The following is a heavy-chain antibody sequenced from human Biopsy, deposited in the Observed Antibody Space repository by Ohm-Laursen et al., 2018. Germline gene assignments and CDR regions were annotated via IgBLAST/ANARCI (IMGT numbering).Heavy chain of an antibody. CDR3: ARDLPSSYYYAMDV. CDR1: GASITSYY. J-gene: IGHJ6*02. V-gene: IGHV4-4*07. CDR2: TYKGGNT. Sequence: TLSLTCTVSGASITSYYWSWIRQPAGKGLEWIGHTYKGGNTNHSPSLKSRVSMSVDTSKNQLSLTLRSVTAADTAVYYCARDLPSSYYYAMDVWGQGTTVTVSS.